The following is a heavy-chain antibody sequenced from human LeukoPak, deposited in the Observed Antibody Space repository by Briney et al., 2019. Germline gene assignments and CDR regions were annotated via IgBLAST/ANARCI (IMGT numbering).Heavy chain of an antibody. D-gene: IGHD2/OR15-2a*01. CDR3: AKSHTSTADECFHY. CDR2: ISGSGSST. J-gene: IGHJ1*01. V-gene: IGHV3-23*01. Sequence: PGGSLRLSCAASGFTFNSYAMTWVRQAPGKGLEWVSGISGSGSSTYYADSVKGRFTISRDNSKNTLYLQMNSLGAEDTAVYYCAKSHTSTADECFHYWGQGTLVTVSS. CDR1: GFTFNSYA.